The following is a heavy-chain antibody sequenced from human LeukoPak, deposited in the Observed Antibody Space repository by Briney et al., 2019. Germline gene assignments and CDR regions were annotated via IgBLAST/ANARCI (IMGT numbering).Heavy chain of an antibody. V-gene: IGHV4-39*07. CDR3: ARDHCGGDCDYYYMDV. Sequence: SETLSLTCTVSGGSISTSSYLWGWIRQPPGKGLEWIGSVYYSGTTNYSPSLKSRVTISVDTSKNQFSLKLSSVTTADTAVYYCARDHCGGDCDYYYMDVWGKGTTVTVSS. J-gene: IGHJ6*03. CDR1: GGSISTSSYL. CDR2: VYYSGTT. D-gene: IGHD2-21*02.